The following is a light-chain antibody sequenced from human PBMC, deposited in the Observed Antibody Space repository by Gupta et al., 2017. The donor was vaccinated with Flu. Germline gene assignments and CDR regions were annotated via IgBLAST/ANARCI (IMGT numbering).Light chain of an antibody. J-gene: IGKJ5*01. CDR2: AAS. CDR1: QSISSY. V-gene: IGKV1-39*01. CDR3: QQSDSTPSLT. Sequence: SSLSASVGDRVTITCRASQSISSYLNWYQQKPGKAPKLLIYAASSLQSGVPSRFSGSGSGTDFTLTISSRQPEDFATYYCQQSDSTPSLTFGQGTRLEIK.